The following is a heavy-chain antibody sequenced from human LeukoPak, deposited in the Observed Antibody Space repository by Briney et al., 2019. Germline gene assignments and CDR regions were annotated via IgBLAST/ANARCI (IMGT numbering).Heavy chain of an antibody. V-gene: IGHV4-38-2*02. CDR1: GYSISSGYY. CDR3: ARDRTPERISGYFDY. D-gene: IGHD2-15*01. Sequence: SETLSLTCTVSGYSISSGYYRGWIRQPPGKGLEWIGSIYHSGSTYYNPSLKSRVTISVDTSKNQFSLKLSSVTAADTAVYYCARDRTPERISGYFDYWGQGTLVTVSS. CDR2: IYHSGST. J-gene: IGHJ4*02.